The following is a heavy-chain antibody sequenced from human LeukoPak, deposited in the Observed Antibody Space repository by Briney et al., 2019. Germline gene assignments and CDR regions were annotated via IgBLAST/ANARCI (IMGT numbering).Heavy chain of an antibody. D-gene: IGHD1-26*01. CDR2: INPNSGGT. V-gene: IGHV1-2*02. CDR1: GYTFTGYY. J-gene: IGHJ6*03. CDR3: AREGAPRVGWGRGPYYMDV. Sequence: AASVKVSCKASGYTFTGYYMHWVRQAPGQGLEWMGWINPNSGGTNYAQKFQGRVTMTRDTSISTAYMELSRLRSDDTAVYYCAREGAPRVGWGRGPYYMDVWGKGTTVTVSS.